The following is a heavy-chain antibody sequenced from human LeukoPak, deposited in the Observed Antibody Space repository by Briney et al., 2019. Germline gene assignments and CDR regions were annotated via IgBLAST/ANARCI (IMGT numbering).Heavy chain of an antibody. V-gene: IGHV3-49*03. J-gene: IGHJ4*02. CDR1: GFTFGDYA. CDR2: IRSKAYGGTT. Sequence: GGSLRLSCTASGFTFGDYAMSWFRQAPGKGLEWVGFIRSKAYGGTTEYAASVKGRFTISRDDSKNTLYLQMNSLKTEDTAVYYCVTVKDMTSWAFDHWGQGALVTVSS. CDR3: VTVKDMTSWAFDH. D-gene: IGHD1-26*01.